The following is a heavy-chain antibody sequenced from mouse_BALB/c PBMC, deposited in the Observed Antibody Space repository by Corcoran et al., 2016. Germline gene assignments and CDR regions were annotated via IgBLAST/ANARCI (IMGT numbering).Heavy chain of an antibody. Sequence: QIQLVQSGPELKKPGETVMISCKASGYTFTNYGMNWVKQAPGKGLKWMGWINTYTGEPTYADDFKGRFAFSLETSASTAYLQINNLKNEDMATYFCARYYRYPYFDYWGQGTTLTVS. J-gene: IGHJ2*01. D-gene: IGHD2-14*01. CDR3: ARYYRYPYFDY. V-gene: IGHV9-1*02. CDR1: GYTFTNYG. CDR2: INTYTGEP.